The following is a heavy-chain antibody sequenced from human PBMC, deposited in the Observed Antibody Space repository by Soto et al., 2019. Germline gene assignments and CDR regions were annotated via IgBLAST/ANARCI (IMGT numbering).Heavy chain of an antibody. CDR2: INPNSGST. J-gene: IGHJ6*02. CDR1: GYTFTGYY. V-gene: IGHV1-2*02. Sequence: ASVKVSCKASGYTFTGYYMHWVRQAPGQGLEWMGWINPNSGSTNYAQKFQGRVTMTRDTSISTAYMELSRLRSDDTAVYYCARARDCSGGSCYSADYYYGMDVWGQGTTVTV. D-gene: IGHD2-15*01. CDR3: ARARDCSGGSCYSADYYYGMDV.